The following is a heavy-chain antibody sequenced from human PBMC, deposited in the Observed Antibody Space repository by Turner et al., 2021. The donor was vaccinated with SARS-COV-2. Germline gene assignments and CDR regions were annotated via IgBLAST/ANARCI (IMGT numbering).Heavy chain of an antibody. CDR1: GFTFSSYG. D-gene: IGHD3-10*01. CDR2: ISSDGSNK. V-gene: IGHV3-30*18. Sequence: QVQLVESGGGVVQPGRSLRLSCAASGFTFSSYGMHWVRQAPGKGLEWMAVISSDGSNKYYADSVKGRFTISRDNSKNTLYLQMSSLRAEDTAVYYCAKISGSYDPVNWFDPWGQGTLVTVSS. J-gene: IGHJ5*02. CDR3: AKISGSYDPVNWFDP.